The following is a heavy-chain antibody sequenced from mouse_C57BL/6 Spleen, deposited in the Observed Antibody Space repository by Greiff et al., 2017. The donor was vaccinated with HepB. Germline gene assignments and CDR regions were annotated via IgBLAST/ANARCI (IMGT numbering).Heavy chain of an antibody. V-gene: IGHV1-80*01. CDR1: GYAFSSYW. D-gene: IGHD2-4*01. CDR3: ARATMITTLYYYAMDY. Sequence: VQLQQSGAELVKPGASVKISCKASGYAFSSYWMHWVKQRPGKGLEWIGQIYPGDGDTNYNGKFKGKATLTADKSSSTAYMQLSSLTSEDSAVYFCARATMITTLYYYAMDYWGQGTPVTVSS. J-gene: IGHJ4*01. CDR2: IYPGDGDT.